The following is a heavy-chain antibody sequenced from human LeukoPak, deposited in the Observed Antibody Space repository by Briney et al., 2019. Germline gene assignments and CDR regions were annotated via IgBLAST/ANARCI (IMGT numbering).Heavy chain of an antibody. D-gene: IGHD3-3*01. CDR2: IVLGSGNT. V-gene: IGHV1-58*02. J-gene: IGHJ5*02. Sequence: SVKVSCKASGFTFHTSAMQWVRQARGQRLEWIGWIVLGSGNTVYSHKFHDRVIITRDMSTSTVYMELDSLGSEDTAGYYCAAQRGASLHDFWSTRLFDPWGQGTLVTVSS. CDR1: GFTFHTSA. CDR3: AAQRGASLHDFWSTRLFDP.